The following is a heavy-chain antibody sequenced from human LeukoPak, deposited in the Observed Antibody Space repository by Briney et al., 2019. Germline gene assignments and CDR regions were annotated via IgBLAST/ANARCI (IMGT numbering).Heavy chain of an antibody. CDR2: IIPIFGTA. CDR3: ARDLGVTRDRLNDAFDI. Sequence: ASVKVSCKASGRTFTSYAISWVRQAPGQGLEWMGGIIPIFGTANYAQKFQGRVTITTAESTSPAYMELSSQRSEDTAVYYCARDLGVTRDRLNDAFDIWGQGTMVTVSS. V-gene: IGHV1-69*05. J-gene: IGHJ3*02. D-gene: IGHD4-23*01. CDR1: GRTFTSYA.